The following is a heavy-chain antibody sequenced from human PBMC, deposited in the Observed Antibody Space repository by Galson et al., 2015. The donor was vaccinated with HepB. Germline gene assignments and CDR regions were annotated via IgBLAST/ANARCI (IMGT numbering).Heavy chain of an antibody. CDR3: AKDFAADGDYGVDY. D-gene: IGHD4-17*01. CDR1: GFTFEDYA. Sequence: SLRLSCAASGFTFEDYAMHWVRQVPGKGLEWVSGISWNSGSRGYADSVKGRSTISRDNAKNSLYLQMNSLRAEDTALYYCAKDFAADGDYGVDYWGQGTLVTVSS. V-gene: IGHV3-9*01. CDR2: ISWNSGSR. J-gene: IGHJ4*02.